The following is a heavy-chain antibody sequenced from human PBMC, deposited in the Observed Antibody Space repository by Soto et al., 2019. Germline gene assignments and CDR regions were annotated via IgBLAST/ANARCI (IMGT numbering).Heavy chain of an antibody. Sequence: QVQLVQSGAEVKKPGSSVKVSCKASGGTFSTYLISWMRQAPGQGLEWMGGIIPMSGTTEYAHKFQGRATVTADESTTTAYMEHSGLRSDDTGVYYCALDPSSSLTWFDPWGQGTLVTVSS. V-gene: IGHV1-69*12. CDR2: IIPMSGTT. J-gene: IGHJ5*02. D-gene: IGHD6-6*01. CDR3: ALDPSSSLTWFDP. CDR1: GGTFSTYL.